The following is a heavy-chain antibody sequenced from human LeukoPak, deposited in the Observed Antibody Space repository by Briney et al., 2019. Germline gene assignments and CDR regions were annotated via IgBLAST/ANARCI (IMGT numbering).Heavy chain of an antibody. J-gene: IGHJ4*02. D-gene: IGHD3-10*01. V-gene: IGHV4-59*01. Sequence: SETLSLTCTVSGGSISSYYWSWIRQPPGKGLEWIGYIYYSGSTNYNPSLKSRVTISVDTSKNQLSLKLSSVTAADTAVYYCARGRAGSYYNFDYWGQGTLVTVSS. CDR3: ARGRAGSYYNFDY. CDR1: GGSISSYY. CDR2: IYYSGST.